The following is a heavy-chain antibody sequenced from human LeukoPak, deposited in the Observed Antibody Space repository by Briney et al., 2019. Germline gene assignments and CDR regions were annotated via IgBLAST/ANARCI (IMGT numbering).Heavy chain of an antibody. V-gene: IGHV1-18*01. CDR2: ISGYNGKT. CDR1: GYIFTNYG. CDR3: ARDSPYYDILTGYEDY. D-gene: IGHD3-9*01. Sequence: ASVKVSCKASGYIFTNYGISWVRQAPGQGLEWIGWISGYNGKTHYAQKLQGRVTMTTDTSTSTAYMELRSLRSDDTAMYYCARDSPYYDILTGYEDYWGQGTLVTVSS. J-gene: IGHJ4*02.